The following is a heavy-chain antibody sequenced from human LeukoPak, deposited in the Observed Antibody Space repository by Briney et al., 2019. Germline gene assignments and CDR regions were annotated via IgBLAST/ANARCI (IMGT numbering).Heavy chain of an antibody. CDR1: GGSIRSDGYS. V-gene: IGHV4-30-2*01. J-gene: IGHJ4*02. CDR3: ARNSGTDFDY. Sequence: SETLSLTCVVSGGSIRSDGYSWSWIRQPPGKGLEWIGNSYHSGSTYYNTSLKRRVTISVDRSKNQFPLKLSSVTAADTAVYYCARNSGTDFDYWGQGTLVTVSS. D-gene: IGHD1-26*01. CDR2: SYHSGST.